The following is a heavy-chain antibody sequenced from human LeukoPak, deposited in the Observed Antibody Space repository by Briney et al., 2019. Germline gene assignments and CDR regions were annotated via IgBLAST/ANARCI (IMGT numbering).Heavy chain of an antibody. CDR3: AKGATPLIIAVDF. V-gene: IGHV3-23*01. Sequence: AGGSLRLSCAASGFAFNNYAMTWVRQAPGKGLEWVSTIGGSGTATYSADSVKGRFTISRDNSKNTLFLQMNSLRAEDTAIYFRAKGATPLIIAVDFWGQGTLVTVSS. J-gene: IGHJ4*02. CDR2: IGGSGTAT. CDR1: GFAFNNYA. D-gene: IGHD3-9*01.